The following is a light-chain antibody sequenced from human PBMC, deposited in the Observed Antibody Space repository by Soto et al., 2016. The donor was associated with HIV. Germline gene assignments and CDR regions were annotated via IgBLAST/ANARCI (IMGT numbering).Light chain of an antibody. CDR2: DDR. V-gene: IGLV3-21*02. J-gene: IGLJ2*01. CDR1: NIGTKS. Sequence: SYVLTQPPSVSVAPGQTARITCGANNIGTKSVHWYQQTTGQAPVLVIRDDRDRPSGIPERFSGSNSGNTATLTISRVEAGDEADYFCQVWDSSSFSVIFGGGTKTDRP. CDR3: QVWDSSSFSVI.